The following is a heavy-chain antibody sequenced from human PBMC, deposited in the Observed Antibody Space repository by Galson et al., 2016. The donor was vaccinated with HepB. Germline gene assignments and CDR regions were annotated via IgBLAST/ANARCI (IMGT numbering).Heavy chain of an antibody. V-gene: IGHV4-59*01. Sequence: ETLSLTCTVPGGSISSYYWSWIRQPPGKGLEWIACIYYSGTTNYNPSLKSRVTISVDTSKSQFSLKVTSVTAADTAVYYCARSYGGYAFDIWGQGTMVTVSS. J-gene: IGHJ3*02. CDR1: GGSISSYY. D-gene: IGHD4-23*01. CDR3: ARSYGGYAFDI. CDR2: IYYSGTT.